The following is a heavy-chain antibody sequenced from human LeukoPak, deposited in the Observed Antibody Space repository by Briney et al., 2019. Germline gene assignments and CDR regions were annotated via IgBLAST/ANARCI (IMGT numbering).Heavy chain of an antibody. V-gene: IGHV3-48*01. CDR3: ARDRCSSTSCYWGEDFDY. D-gene: IGHD2-2*01. CDR2: ISSSSSTI. CDR1: GFTFSSYS. Sequence: GGSLRLSCAASGFTFSSYSMIWVRQAPGQGLVWVSYISSSSSTIYYADSVKGRFTISRDNAKNSLYLQMNSLRAEDTAVYYCARDRCSSTSCYWGEDFDYWGQGTLVTVSS. J-gene: IGHJ4*02.